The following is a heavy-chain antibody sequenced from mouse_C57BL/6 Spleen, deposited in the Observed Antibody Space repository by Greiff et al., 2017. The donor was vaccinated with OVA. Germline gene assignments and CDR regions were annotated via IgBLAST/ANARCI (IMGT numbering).Heavy chain of an antibody. J-gene: IGHJ2*01. V-gene: IGHV1-52*01. CDR2: IDPSDSET. Sequence: VQLQQPGAELVRPGSSVKLSCKASGYTFTSYWMHWVKQRPIQGLEWIGNIDPSDSETHYNQKFKDKATLTVDKSSSTAYMQLSSLTSEDSAVYYGAVTTVVATERVDCWGQGTTLTVSS. D-gene: IGHD1-1*01. CDR3: AVTTVVATERVDC. CDR1: GYTFTSYW.